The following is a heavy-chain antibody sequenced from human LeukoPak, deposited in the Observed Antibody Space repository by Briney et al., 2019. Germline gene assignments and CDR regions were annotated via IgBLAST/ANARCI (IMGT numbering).Heavy chain of an antibody. D-gene: IGHD6-13*01. CDR2: IRQDGGEK. CDR1: GSTFSSYW. J-gene: IGHJ4*01. Sequence: GGSLRLSCAASGSTFSSYWMSWVRQAPGKGLEWVASIRQDGGEKSYVDSVKGRFTISRDNTKNSLYLQINSLRAEDTAVYYCARDGTAAGLYFDLWGQGTLVTVSS. CDR3: ARDGTAAGLYFDL. V-gene: IGHV3-7*01.